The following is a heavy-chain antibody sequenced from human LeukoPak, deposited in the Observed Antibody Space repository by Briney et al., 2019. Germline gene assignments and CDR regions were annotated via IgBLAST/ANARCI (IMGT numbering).Heavy chain of an antibody. CDR2: ISYDGSNK. CDR3: ARRTSSIYYYYYGMDV. V-gene: IGHV3-30*03. CDR1: GFTFSSYG. J-gene: IGHJ6*02. Sequence: PGRSLRLSYAASGFTFSSYGMHWVRQAPGKGLEWVAVISYDGSNKYYADSVKGRFTISRDNSKNTLYLQMNSLRAEDTAVYYCARRTSSIYYYYYGMDVWGQGTTVTVSS. D-gene: IGHD6-6*01.